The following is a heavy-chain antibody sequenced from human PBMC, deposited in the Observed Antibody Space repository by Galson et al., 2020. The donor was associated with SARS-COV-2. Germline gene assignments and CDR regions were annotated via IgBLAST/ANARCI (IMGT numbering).Heavy chain of an antibody. CDR2: ITPYNGKT. D-gene: IGHD2-15*01. CDR3: ARTNVVVLGATRGTFDI. Sequence: ASVKVSCKASGYPFTSNGISWVRQAPGQGLEWMGWITPYNGKTNYAQKVQGRVTMTTDTSTSTAYMELRSLRPDDTAVYYCARTNVVVLGATRGTFDIWGQGTLVTVSS. CDR1: GYPFTSNG. J-gene: IGHJ3*02. V-gene: IGHV1-18*01.